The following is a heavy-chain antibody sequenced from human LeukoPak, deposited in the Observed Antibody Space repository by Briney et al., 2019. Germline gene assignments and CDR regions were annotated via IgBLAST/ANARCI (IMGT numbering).Heavy chain of an antibody. J-gene: IGHJ4*02. CDR2: INAGGGTYT. D-gene: IGHD3-10*01. CDR3: AKRGESGVYYFDF. V-gene: IGHV3-23*01. Sequence: GGSLRLSCAASGFTFSSFGMSWVRQAPGKGLEWVSSINAGGGTYTYYADSVKGRFTISRDNSKNTLHLQMNSLRAEDTVVYYCAKRGESGVYYFDFWGQGTLVTVSS. CDR1: GFTFSSFG.